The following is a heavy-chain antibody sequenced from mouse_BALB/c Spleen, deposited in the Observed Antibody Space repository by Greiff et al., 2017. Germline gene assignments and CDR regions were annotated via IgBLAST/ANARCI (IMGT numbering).Heavy chain of an antibody. Sequence: EVKLVESGGGLVKPGGSLKLSCAASGFTFSDYYMYWVRQTPEKRLEWVATISDGGSYTYYPDSVKGRFTISRDNAKNNLYLQMSSLKSEDTAMYYCARGTLLRLRGFAYWGQGTLVTVSA. CDR1: GFTFSDYY. D-gene: IGHD1-2*01. CDR2: ISDGGSYT. J-gene: IGHJ3*01. CDR3: ARGTLLRLRGFAY. V-gene: IGHV5-4*02.